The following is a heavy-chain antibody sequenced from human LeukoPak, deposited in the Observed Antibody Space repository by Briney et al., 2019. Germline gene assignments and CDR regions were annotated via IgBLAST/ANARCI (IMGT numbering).Heavy chain of an antibody. CDR1: GFTFSNYS. J-gene: IGHJ4*02. D-gene: IGHD2/OR15-2a*01. Sequence: GGSLRLSCAASGFTFSNYSMNWVRQAPGKGLEWVSAISGSGGSTYYADSVKGRFTISRDNSKNTLYLQMNSLRAEDTAVYYCAKDSAKKYDDYWGQGTLVTVSS. V-gene: IGHV3-23*01. CDR2: ISGSGGST. CDR3: AKDSAKKYDDY.